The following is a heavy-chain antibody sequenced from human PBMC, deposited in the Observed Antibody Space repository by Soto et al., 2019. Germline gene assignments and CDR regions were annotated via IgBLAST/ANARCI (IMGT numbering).Heavy chain of an antibody. D-gene: IGHD5-12*01. CDR2: ISAYNGNT. Sequence: QVQLVQSGAEVKKPGASVKVSCKASGYTFTSYGISWVRQAPGQGLEWMGWISAYNGNTNYAQKLQGRVTMTTDTSPSTGYMELRSLRSDDTAVYYCARGTDPWIVATIRGDYYYYGMDVWGQGTTVTVSS. J-gene: IGHJ6*02. V-gene: IGHV1-18*01. CDR1: GYTFTSYG. CDR3: ARGTDPWIVATIRGDYYYYGMDV.